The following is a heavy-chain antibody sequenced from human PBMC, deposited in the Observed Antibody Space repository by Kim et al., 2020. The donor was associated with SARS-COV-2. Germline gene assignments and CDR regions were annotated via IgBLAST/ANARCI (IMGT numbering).Heavy chain of an antibody. Sequence: GGSLRLSCAASGFTFRNYAMSWVRQAPGKGLEWVSSICGNGIWTYYVDSVKGRLAVSRDNSKETVYLEMNSLRAEDTAVYYCAKHLGRGWGQDVFDRWG. CDR3: AKHLGRGWGQDVFDR. CDR1: GFTFRNYA. D-gene: IGHD6-19*01. J-gene: IGHJ3*02. CDR2: ICGNGIWT. V-gene: IGHV3-23*01.